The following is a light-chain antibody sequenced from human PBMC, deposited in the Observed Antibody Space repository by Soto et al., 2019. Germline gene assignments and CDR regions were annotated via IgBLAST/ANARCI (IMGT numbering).Light chain of an antibody. CDR2: VAS. CDR1: QYISTY. Sequence: ITVNQSPASLSVSLGGSPRITCRASQYISTYLNWYQQKTGKAPKLLIYVASNLQSGVPSRFSGSGSGTDFTLSILSLQAEDIATCNGPESYRIWFGQGTKVDIK. V-gene: IGKV1-39*01. CDR3: PESYRIW. J-gene: IGKJ1*01.